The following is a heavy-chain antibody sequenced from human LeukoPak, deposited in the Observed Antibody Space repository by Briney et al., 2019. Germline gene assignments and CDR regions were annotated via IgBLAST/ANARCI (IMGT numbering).Heavy chain of an antibody. CDR1: GFIFSNHG. V-gene: IGHV3-30*02. D-gene: IGHD3-22*01. J-gene: IGHJ3*02. CDR2: IRSDGSNT. CDR3: ARVRDPRQYYYDNSGYRNAFDI. Sequence: GGSLRLSCAASGFIFSNHGMHWVRQAPGKGLEWVAFIRSDGSNTYYADSVTGRLTISRDNSKNTLYLQMNSLRAEDTAVYYCARVRDPRQYYYDNSGYRNAFDIWGQGTMVTVSS.